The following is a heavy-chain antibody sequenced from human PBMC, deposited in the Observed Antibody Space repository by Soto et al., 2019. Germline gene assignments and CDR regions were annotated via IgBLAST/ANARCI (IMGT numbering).Heavy chain of an antibody. CDR2: IRSKAYGGTT. D-gene: IGHD3-9*01. Sequence: GVLRLSCTASGFTFGDYAMSWFRQAPGKGLEWVGFIRSKAYGGTTEYAASVKGRFTISRDDSKSIAYLQMNSLKTEDTAVYYCTSYYDILTGLYTAFDYWGQGTLVTVSS. V-gene: IGHV3-49*03. CDR1: GFTFGDYA. J-gene: IGHJ4*02. CDR3: TSYYDILTGLYTAFDY.